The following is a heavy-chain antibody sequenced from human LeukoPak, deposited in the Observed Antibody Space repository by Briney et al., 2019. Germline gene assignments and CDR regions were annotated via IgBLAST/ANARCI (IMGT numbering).Heavy chain of an antibody. CDR2: IKQDGSEK. CDR3: AKGGRGNGEVY. CDR1: GFTFSSYW. D-gene: IGHD2-8*01. Sequence: GGSLRLSCAVSGFTFSSYWKNWVRQAPGKGLEWVANIKQDGSEKNYVDSVKGRFTISRDNAKSSLFLQMNDLRAEDTAVYYCAKGGRGNGEVYWGQGTLVTDSS. V-gene: IGHV3-7*01. J-gene: IGHJ4*02.